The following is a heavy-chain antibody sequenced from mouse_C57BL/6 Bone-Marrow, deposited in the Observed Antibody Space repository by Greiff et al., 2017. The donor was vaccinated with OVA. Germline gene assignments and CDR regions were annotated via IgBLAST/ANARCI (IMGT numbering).Heavy chain of an antibody. D-gene: IGHD2-4*01. CDR2: INPSSGYT. CDR1: GYTFTSYT. V-gene: IGHV1-4*01. J-gene: IGHJ2*01. CDR3: ARGITYYFDY. Sequence: QVHVKQSGAELARPGASVKMSCKASGYTFTSYTMHWVKQRPGQGLEWIGYINPSSGYTKYNQKFKDKATLTADKSSSTAYMQLSSLTSEDSAVYYCARGITYYFDYWGQGTTLTVSS.